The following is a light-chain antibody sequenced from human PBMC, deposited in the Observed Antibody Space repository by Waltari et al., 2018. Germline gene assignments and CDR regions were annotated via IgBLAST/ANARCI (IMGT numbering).Light chain of an antibody. Sequence: EIVLTQSPGTLSLSPREGATPPCRASQSVASNFLACYQQKPGQAPRLLIYGASSRVTGIPDRFSGSGSGTDFTLTISRLEPVDFAVYYCQQYDFSVPLTFGGGTKVEIK. J-gene: IGKJ4*01. V-gene: IGKV3-20*01. CDR3: QQYDFSVPLT. CDR1: QSVASNF. CDR2: GAS.